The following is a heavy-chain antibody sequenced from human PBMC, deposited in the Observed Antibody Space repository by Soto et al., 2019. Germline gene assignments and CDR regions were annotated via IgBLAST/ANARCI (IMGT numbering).Heavy chain of an antibody. CDR2: ISKDGSNI. D-gene: IGHD2-2*01. CDR1: EFTFSTFA. V-gene: IGHV3-30-3*01. J-gene: IGHJ6*02. Sequence: QVHLAESGGGVVQPGRSLRLSCAASEFTFSTFAVHWVRQAPGKGLEWVAVISKDGSNIYYADSMKGRFTISRDNSKKTLYLQMRGLRAEDTAVYYCARQNQPQAGDYYYYGMVVWGQGTTVTVSS. CDR3: ARQNQPQAGDYYYYGMVV.